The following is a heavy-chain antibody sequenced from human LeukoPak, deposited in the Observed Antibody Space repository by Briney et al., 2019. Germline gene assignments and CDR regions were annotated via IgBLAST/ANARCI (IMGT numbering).Heavy chain of an antibody. CDR3: EKDMSSSGWYAVFLFGMDV. D-gene: IGHD6-19*01. CDR1: GFTFSTYW. CDR2: ISVDGTGT. J-gene: IGHJ6*02. V-gene: IGHV3-74*01. Sequence: GGSLRLSCVASGFTFSTYWMHCVRQAPGKGLVWVSRISVDGTGTTYADSVKGRFTISRDNSKNSLYMQMNSLRTEDTALYYCEKDMSSSGWYAVFLFGMDVWGQGTTVTVSS.